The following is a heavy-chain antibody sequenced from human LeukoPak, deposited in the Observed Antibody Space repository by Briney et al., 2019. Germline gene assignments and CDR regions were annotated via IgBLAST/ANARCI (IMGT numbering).Heavy chain of an antibody. Sequence: SETLSLTCTVSGGSISSGGYYWSWIRQHPGKGLEWIGYIYYSGSTYYNPSLESRVTILVDTSQNQFSLKLSSVTAADTAVYYCARVVGTTWFYYTMDVWGQGTTVTVSS. J-gene: IGHJ6*02. CDR2: IYYSGST. CDR1: GGSISSGGYY. CDR3: ARVVGTTWFYYTMDV. D-gene: IGHD1-7*01. V-gene: IGHV4-31*03.